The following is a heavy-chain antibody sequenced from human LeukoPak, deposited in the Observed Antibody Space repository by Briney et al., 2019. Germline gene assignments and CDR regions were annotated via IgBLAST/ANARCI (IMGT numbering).Heavy chain of an antibody. Sequence: ASETLSLTCSVSGGSLSTYYWTWTRQPPGKGLEWIGFIHQSGSTEFNPSLKSRVTMSLDTSRNQFSLRMSSVTAADTAVYYCAREQVDDAFDIWGQGTMVTVSS. CDR3: AREQVDDAFDI. V-gene: IGHV4-59*12. J-gene: IGHJ3*02. CDR2: IHQSGST. CDR1: GGSLSTYY.